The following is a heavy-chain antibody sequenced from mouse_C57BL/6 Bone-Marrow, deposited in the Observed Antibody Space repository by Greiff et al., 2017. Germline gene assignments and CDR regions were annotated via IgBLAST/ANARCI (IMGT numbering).Heavy chain of an antibody. J-gene: IGHJ1*03. CDR2: INSAGSST. D-gene: IGHD1-1*01. V-gene: IGHV5-16*01. Sequence: EVKLVEPEGGLVQPGSSVKLSCKASGFTFSDYYMAWVRQVPEQGLEWVANINSAGSSTSYLDSLKSRFIISIDNANNILSLQMSSLQSEDTATYYCARDSITTVVARYWYFDVWGTGTTVTVSS. CDR3: ARDSITTVVARYWYFDV. CDR1: GFTFSDYY.